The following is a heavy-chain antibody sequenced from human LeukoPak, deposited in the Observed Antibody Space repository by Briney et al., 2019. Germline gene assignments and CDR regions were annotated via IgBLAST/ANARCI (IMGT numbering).Heavy chain of an antibody. J-gene: IGHJ6*03. CDR2: INPSGGST. CDR3: ARGIAAGWTSYYYYYYYYMDV. CDR1: GYTFTSYD. V-gene: IGHV1-46*01. D-gene: IGHD6-13*01. Sequence: ASVKVSCKASGYTFTSYDINWVRQAPGQGLEWMGIINPSGGSTSYAQKFQGRVTMTRDTSTSTVYMKLSSLRSEDTAVYYCARGIAAGWTSYYYYYYYYMDVWGKGTTVTISS.